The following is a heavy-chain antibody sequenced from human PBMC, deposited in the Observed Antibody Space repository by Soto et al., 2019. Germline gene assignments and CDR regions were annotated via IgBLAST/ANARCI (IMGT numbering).Heavy chain of an antibody. V-gene: IGHV5-51*01. D-gene: IGHD2-2*02. J-gene: IGHJ6*02. CDR1: GYSFTSYW. Sequence: RVESLKISCKGSGYSFTSYWIGWVRQMPGKGLEWMGIIYPGDSDTRYSPSFQGQVTISADKSISTAYLQWSSLKASDTAMYYCARRGMYCSSTSCYNYYGMDVWGQGTTVTVS. CDR2: IYPGDSDT. CDR3: ARRGMYCSSTSCYNYYGMDV.